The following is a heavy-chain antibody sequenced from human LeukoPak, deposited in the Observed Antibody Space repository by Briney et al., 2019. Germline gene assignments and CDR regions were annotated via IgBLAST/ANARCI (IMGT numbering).Heavy chain of an antibody. CDR2: ISWNSGSI. CDR3: AKVAGSSWYGWFDP. CDR1: GFTFDDYA. D-gene: IGHD6-13*01. V-gene: IGHV3-9*01. J-gene: IGHJ5*02. Sequence: GGSLRLSCAASGFTFDDYAMHWVRQAPGKGLEWVSGISWNSGSIGYADSVKGRFTISRDNAKNSLYLQMNSLRAEDTALYYCAKVAGSSWYGWFDPWGQGTLVTVSS.